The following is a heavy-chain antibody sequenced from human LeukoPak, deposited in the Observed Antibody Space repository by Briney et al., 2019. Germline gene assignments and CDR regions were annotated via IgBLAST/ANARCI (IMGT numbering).Heavy chain of an antibody. CDR2: ISFIAINT. CDR1: GFAFSSYA. CDR3: AKPGQRGLATDHFDY. Sequence: GGSLRLSCTASGFAFSSYAMSWVRQAPGKGLEWVSSISFIAINTYYEDSVKGRFTISRDNSKNTLYQQMNSLRAEDTAVYYCAKPGQRGLATDHFDYWGQGTLVTVSS. V-gene: IGHV3-23*01. J-gene: IGHJ4*02.